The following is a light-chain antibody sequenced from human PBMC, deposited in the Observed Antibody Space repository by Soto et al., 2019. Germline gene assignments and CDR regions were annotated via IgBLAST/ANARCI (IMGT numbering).Light chain of an antibody. J-gene: IGLJ2*01. V-gene: IGLV2-8*01. CDR1: SSDVGGYKY. Sequence: QSALTQPPSTSGSPGQSVTISCTGTSSDVGGYKYVSWYQQQPGKAPKLMIFEVSKRPSGVPDRFSGSKSGNTASLTVSGLKAEDEADYYCCSYAGSNNLVFGGGTKLTVL. CDR3: CSYAGSNNLV. CDR2: EVS.